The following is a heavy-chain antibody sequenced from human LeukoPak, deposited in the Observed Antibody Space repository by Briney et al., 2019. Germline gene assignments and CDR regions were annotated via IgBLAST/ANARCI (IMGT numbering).Heavy chain of an antibody. CDR2: ISSSGSTI. D-gene: IGHD2-2*02. CDR1: GFTFSSYE. V-gene: IGHV3-48*03. J-gene: IGHJ6*02. Sequence: PGGSLRLSCAASGFTFSSYEMNWVRQAPGKGLEWVSYISSSGSTIYYADSVKGRFTISRDNAKNSLYLQMNSLRAEDTAVYYCARIPYYYYGMDVWGQGPTVTVSS. CDR3: ARIPYYYYGMDV.